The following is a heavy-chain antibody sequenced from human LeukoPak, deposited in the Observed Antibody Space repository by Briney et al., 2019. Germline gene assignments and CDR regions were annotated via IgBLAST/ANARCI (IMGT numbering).Heavy chain of an antibody. J-gene: IGHJ4*02. CDR1: GYTFTSYA. Sequence: RASVKVSCKASGYTFTSYAMHWVRQAPGQRPEWMGWINAGNGNTKYSQKFRGRVTITRDTSASTAYMELSSLRPEDTAVYYCARVQSAYCSSSSCYGGYFDYWGQGTLVTVSS. V-gene: IGHV1-3*01. CDR3: ARVQSAYCSSSSCYGGYFDY. D-gene: IGHD2-2*01. CDR2: INAGNGNT.